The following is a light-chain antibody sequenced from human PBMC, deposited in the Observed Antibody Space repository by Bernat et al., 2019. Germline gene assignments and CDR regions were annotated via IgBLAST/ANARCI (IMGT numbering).Light chain of an antibody. CDR2: GAS. CDR1: QSVSSSY. J-gene: IGKJ1*01. CDR3: QQYGSSPLT. Sequence: EIVLTQSPGTLSLSPGERAILSCRASQSVSSSYLAWYQQKPGQAPRRLIYGASSRATGIPDRFSGSGSGTDFSLIISRLEPEDFAVYYCQQYGSSPLTFGQGTKVEIK. V-gene: IGKV3-20*01.